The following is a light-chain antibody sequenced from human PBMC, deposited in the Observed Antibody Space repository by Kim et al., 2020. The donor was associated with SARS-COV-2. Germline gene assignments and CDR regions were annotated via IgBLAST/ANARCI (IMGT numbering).Light chain of an antibody. J-gene: IGLJ3*02. V-gene: IGLV4-60*03. Sequence: QPVLTQSSSASASLGSSVKLTCTLSSGHSSYIIAWHQQQPGKAPRYLMKVEGSGSYNKGSGVPDRFSGSSSGADRYLTISNLQSEDEADYYCETWDINTQVFGGGTKLTVL. CDR3: ETWDINTQV. CDR2: VEGSGSY. CDR1: SGHSSYI.